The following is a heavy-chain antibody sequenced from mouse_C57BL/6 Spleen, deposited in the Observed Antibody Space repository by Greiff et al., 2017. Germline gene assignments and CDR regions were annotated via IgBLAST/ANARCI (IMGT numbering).Heavy chain of an antibody. CDR1: GYSFTDYY. Sequence: EVQLQQSGPELVKPGASVKISCKASGYSFTDYYMNWVKQSTGQSLEWIGVIFPNYGTTSYNQKFKGKATLTVDPSSSTAYMQLNSLTSEDSAVFYGAREARGFADWGQGTLVTVSA. CDR2: IFPNYGTT. V-gene: IGHV1-39*01. CDR3: AREARGFAD. J-gene: IGHJ3*01.